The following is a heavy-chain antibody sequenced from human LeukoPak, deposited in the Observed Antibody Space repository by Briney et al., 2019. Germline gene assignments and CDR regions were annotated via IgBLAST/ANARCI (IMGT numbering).Heavy chain of an antibody. CDR1: GGSISSSSYY. CDR2: IFYSGST. J-gene: IGHJ5*02. D-gene: IGHD5-24*01. CDR3: ARAATIKTDWFDP. Sequence: PSETLSLTCTVSGGSISSSSYYWGWIRQPPGKGLEWIGSIFYSGSTYYNPSLKSRVTISVDTSKNQFSLKLSSVTAADTALYYCARAATIKTDWFDPWGQGTLVTVSS. V-gene: IGHV4-39*07.